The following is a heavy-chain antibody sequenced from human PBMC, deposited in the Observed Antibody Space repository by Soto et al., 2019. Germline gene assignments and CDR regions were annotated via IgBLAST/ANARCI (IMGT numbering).Heavy chain of an antibody. Sequence: KQSQTLSLTCAISGDSVSSNSAAWNWIRQSPSRGLEWLGRTYYRSKWYNDYAVSVKSRITINPDTSKNQFSLQLNSVTPEDTAVYYCARGGPKYSSSPRGNWFDPWGQGTLVTVSS. CDR1: GDSVSSNSAA. D-gene: IGHD6-6*01. J-gene: IGHJ5*02. V-gene: IGHV6-1*01. CDR3: ARGGPKYSSSPRGNWFDP. CDR2: TYYRSKWYN.